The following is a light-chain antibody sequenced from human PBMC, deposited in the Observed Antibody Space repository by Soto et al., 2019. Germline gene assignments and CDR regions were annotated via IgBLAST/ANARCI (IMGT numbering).Light chain of an antibody. CDR2: LAS. CDR3: MQRTEFPIT. V-gene: IGKV4-1*01. Sequence: SVIIQSKDSLALSLCERATIKCKSSQSVLYSSNNKNYLAWYQQKPGQPPKLLIYLASTRESGVPDRFRGGGSGNDFTLKISRVEAEDVEVYYCMQRTEFPITLGQGTRLEIK. J-gene: IGKJ5*01. CDR1: QSVLYSSNNKNY.